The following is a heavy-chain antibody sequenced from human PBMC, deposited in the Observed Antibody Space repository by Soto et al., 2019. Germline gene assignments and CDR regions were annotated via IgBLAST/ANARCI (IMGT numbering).Heavy chain of an antibody. Sequence: GGSLRLSCASSGFPFSTYWMHWVRQAPGTGLEWVSRIKGDGSSTSYADSVKGRFTISRDNAKNTLYLQMNSLGAEDTAVYWCARGIRNYYGVDVWGQGTTVTV. V-gene: IGHV3-74*01. CDR3: ARGIRNYYGVDV. CDR1: GFPFSTYW. CDR2: IKGDGSST. J-gene: IGHJ6*02.